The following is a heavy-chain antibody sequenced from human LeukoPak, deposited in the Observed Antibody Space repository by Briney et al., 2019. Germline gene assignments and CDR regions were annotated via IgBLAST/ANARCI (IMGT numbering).Heavy chain of an antibody. D-gene: IGHD3-16*01. Sequence: ASVKVSCKASGYTFTSYGISWVRQAPGQGLEWMEWISAYNDNTNYAQKLQGRVTMTTDTSTSTAYMELRSLRSDDTAVYYCARDNDSRDPPHFDYWGQGTLVTVSS. CDR3: ARDNDSRDPPHFDY. V-gene: IGHV1-18*01. CDR2: ISAYNDNT. J-gene: IGHJ4*02. CDR1: GYTFTSYG.